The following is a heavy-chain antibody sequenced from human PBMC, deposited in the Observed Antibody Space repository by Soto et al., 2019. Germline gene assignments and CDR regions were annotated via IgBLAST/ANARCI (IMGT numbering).Heavy chain of an antibody. J-gene: IGHJ1*01. V-gene: IGHV1-69*08. CDR3: ARDPPGMRIQYFQH. D-gene: IGHD3-10*01. CDR2: IIPILGIA. Sequence: QVQLVQSGAEVKKPGSSVKVSCKASGGTFSSYTISWVRQAPGQGLEWMGRIIPILGIANYAQKFQGRVTSTADKSTRTAYMELSSLRSEDTAVYYCARDPPGMRIQYFQHWGQGTLVTVSS. CDR1: GGTFSSYT.